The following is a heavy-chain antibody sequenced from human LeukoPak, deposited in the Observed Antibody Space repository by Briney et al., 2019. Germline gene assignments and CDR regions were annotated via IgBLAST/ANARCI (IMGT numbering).Heavy chain of an antibody. V-gene: IGHV6-1*01. J-gene: IGHJ3*01. CDR2: TYYRSKYYY. CDR1: GDSVSSNTAG. D-gene: IGHD6-13*01. Sequence: SQTLSLTCAISGDSVSSNTAGWNWIRQSPSRGLEWLGRTYYRSKYYYDYSVSVKSRITINPDTSKNQFSLQLNAVTPEDTAVYYCARGVWPGAVKSYSFDVWGQGTVVTVSS. CDR3: ARGVWPGAVKSYSFDV.